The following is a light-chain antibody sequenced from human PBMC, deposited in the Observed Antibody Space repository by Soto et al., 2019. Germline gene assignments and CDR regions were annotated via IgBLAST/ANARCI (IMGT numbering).Light chain of an antibody. CDR1: SSNIGAGYD. Sequence: QAVVTQPPSVSGAPWQRVTISCTGGSSNIGAGYDVHWYRQFPGTAPKLLVYGNSNRPSGISDRFSASKSGSSASLAITGLQAEDEADYYCQSYDTSLRAGVFGGGTKLTVL. V-gene: IGLV1-40*01. CDR3: QSYDTSLRAGV. J-gene: IGLJ3*02. CDR2: GNS.